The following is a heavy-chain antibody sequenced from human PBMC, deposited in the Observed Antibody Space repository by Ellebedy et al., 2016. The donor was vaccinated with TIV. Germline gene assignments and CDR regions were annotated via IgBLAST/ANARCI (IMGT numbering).Heavy chain of an antibody. CDR2: ISGSGGST. J-gene: IGHJ4*02. Sequence: GESLKISCAASGFTFSSYAMSWVRQAPGKGLEWVSAISGSGGSTYYADSVKGRFTISRDNSKNTLYLQMNSLRAEDTAVYYCAKDQGYCSGGSCYPGVVSDYWGQGTLVTVSS. CDR3: AKDQGYCSGGSCYPGVVSDY. D-gene: IGHD2-15*01. CDR1: GFTFSSYA. V-gene: IGHV3-23*01.